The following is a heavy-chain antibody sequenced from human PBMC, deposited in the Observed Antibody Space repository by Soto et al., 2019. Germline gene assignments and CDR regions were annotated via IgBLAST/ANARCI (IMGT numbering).Heavy chain of an antibody. J-gene: IGHJ6*02. D-gene: IGHD4-4*01. CDR1: GFTFPNFA. Sequence: GGSLRLSGAASGFTFPNFALHWIRQAPGEGLEWLAYISSDGTSKYYADSVKGPFSNPRDNFTDTLFLQTNTLRPDDTAVYYCATDPSPFARPATVYYCLDVWGQGTPVTVSS. CDR2: ISSDGTSK. CDR3: ATDPSPFARPATVYYCLDV. V-gene: IGHV3-30-3*01.